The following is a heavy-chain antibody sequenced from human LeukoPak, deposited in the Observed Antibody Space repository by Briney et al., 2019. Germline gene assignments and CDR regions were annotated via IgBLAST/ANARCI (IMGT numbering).Heavy chain of an antibody. D-gene: IGHD4-17*01. J-gene: IGHJ4*02. V-gene: IGHV3-21*04. CDR3: TRHRYGDSGGDFDH. CDR1: GFTFSSYS. Sequence: GGSLRLSCAASGFTFSSYSMNWVRQAPGKGLEWVSSISSSSSYIYYADSVKGRFTISRDNAKNSLYLQMNSLKTEDTAVYYCTRHRYGDSGGDFDHWGQGTLVTVSS. CDR2: ISSSSSYI.